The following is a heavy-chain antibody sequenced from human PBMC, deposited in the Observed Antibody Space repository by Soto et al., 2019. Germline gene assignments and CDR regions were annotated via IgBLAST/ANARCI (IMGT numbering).Heavy chain of an antibody. J-gene: IGHJ5*02. Sequence: ETLSLTCTVSGRSFSSGDYYWSWILQPPGKGLEWIGYIYYSGNANYNPSLKSRVIISVDTSKNLFSLKLTSVTAADTAVYYCARIPVDTSMIYWLDPWGQGTLVTVSS. D-gene: IGHD5-18*01. V-gene: IGHV4-61*08. CDR1: GRSFSSGDYY. CDR2: IYYSGNA. CDR3: ARIPVDTSMIYWLDP.